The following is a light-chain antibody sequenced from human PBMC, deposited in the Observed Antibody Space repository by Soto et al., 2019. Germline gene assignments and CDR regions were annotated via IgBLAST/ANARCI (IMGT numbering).Light chain of an antibody. CDR3: SSYTSRSTLGV. CDR1: NSDIGGYNY. Sequence: QSVLTQPASVSGSPGQSITISCTGTNSDIGGYNYVSWYQQHPGKAPKLMIYDVSNRPSGVFYRFSGTKSGNTASLTISGLQAEDEADYYCSSYTSRSTLGVFGGGTKVTVL. V-gene: IGLV2-14*03. CDR2: DVS. J-gene: IGLJ2*01.